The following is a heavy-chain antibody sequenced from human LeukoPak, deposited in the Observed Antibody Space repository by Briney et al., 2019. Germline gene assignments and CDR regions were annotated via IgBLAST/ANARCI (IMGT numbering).Heavy chain of an antibody. J-gene: IGHJ4*02. D-gene: IGHD2-15*01. Sequence: GASVKVSCKASGYTFTDYYLHWVRQAPGQGLEWMGWINPNSGGTNYAQKFQGRVTMTRDTSISTAYMELSRLRSDDTAVYYCARDIGFSDYWGQGTLVTVSS. CDR3: ARDIGFSDY. V-gene: IGHV1-2*02. CDR2: INPNSGGT. CDR1: GYTFTDYY.